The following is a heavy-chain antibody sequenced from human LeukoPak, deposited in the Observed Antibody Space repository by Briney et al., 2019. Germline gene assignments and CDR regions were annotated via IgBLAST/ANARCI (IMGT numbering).Heavy chain of an antibody. J-gene: IGHJ4*02. CDR2: ISWNSGSI. V-gene: IGHV3-9*03. CDR3: AKDAAGTTRGYYFDY. D-gene: IGHD6-13*01. CDR1: GFTFDGYA. Sequence: GGSLRLSCAASGFTFDGYAMHWVRHAPGKGLEWVSGISWNSGSIGYADSVKGRFTISRDNAKNSLYLQMNSLRAEDMALYYCAKDAAGTTRGYYFDYWGQGTLVTVSS.